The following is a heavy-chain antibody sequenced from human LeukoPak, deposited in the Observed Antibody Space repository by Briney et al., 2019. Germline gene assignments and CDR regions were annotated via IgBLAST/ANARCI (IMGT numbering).Heavy chain of an antibody. CDR2: IYYSGST. D-gene: IGHD6-19*01. V-gene: IGHV4-59*12. CDR1: GGSISSYY. CDR3: ARKVAVAGTGYDY. Sequence: SETLSLTCTVSGGSISSYYWSWIRQPPGKGLEWIGYIYYSGSTNYNPSLKSRVTISVDTSKNQFSLKLNSVTAADTAVYYCARKVAVAGTGYDYWGQGALVTVSS. J-gene: IGHJ4*02.